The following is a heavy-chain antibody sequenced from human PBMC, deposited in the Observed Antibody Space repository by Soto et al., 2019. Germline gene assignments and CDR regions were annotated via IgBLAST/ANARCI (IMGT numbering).Heavy chain of an antibody. CDR3: ARHPTHAEITAYATHDCGS. CDR2: VYYTGNT. D-gene: IGHD2-21*01. Sequence: QLQLQESGPGLVKPSETLSLTCTVSGVSVTTSYSYWGWIRQTPGKGLEWIGSVYYTGNTNYKPSLESRVTISVDPSQNQFSLILTSVTAADTAVYFWARHPTHAEITAYATHDCGSWGQGTLITVSS. V-gene: IGHV4-39*01. J-gene: IGHJ4*02. CDR1: GVSVTTSYSY.